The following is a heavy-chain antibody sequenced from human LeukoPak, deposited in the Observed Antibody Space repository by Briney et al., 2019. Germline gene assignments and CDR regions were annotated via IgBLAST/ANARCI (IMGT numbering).Heavy chain of an antibody. CDR2: IIPIFGTA. J-gene: IGHJ4*02. CDR3: ARMELSSYYFDY. D-gene: IGHD1-7*01. CDR1: GYTFTSYG. Sequence: SVKVSCKASGYTFTSYGTSWVRQAPGQGLEWMGGIIPIFGTANYARKFQGRVTITADESTSTAYMELSSLRSEDTAVYYCARMELSSYYFDYWGQGTLVTVSS. V-gene: IGHV1-69*13.